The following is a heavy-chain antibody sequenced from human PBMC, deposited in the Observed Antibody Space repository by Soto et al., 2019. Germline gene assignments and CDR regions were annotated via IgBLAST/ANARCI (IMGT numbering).Heavy chain of an antibody. Sequence: QVQLVQSGAEVKKPGSSVKVSCKASGGTFSSYAISWVRQAPGQGLEWMGGIIPIFGTANYAQKFQGRVTINADESTRTAYMELSSLRSEDTAVYYCARRGQLGDYYYYYGMDVWGQGTTVTVSS. V-gene: IGHV1-69*12. J-gene: IGHJ6*02. CDR2: IIPIFGTA. D-gene: IGHD6-6*01. CDR3: ARRGQLGDYYYYYGMDV. CDR1: GGTFSSYA.